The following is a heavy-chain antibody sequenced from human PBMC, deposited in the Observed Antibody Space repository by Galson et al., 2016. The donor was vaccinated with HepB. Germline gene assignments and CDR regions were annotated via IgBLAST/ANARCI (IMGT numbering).Heavy chain of an antibody. J-gene: IGHJ4*02. CDR1: GDSVSSNSSA. CDR3: ARARSRGWSDAFDY. CDR2: TYYRSNWYN. D-gene: IGHD6-19*01. Sequence: CAISGDSVSSNSSAWNWFRQSTSRGLEWLGRTYYRSNWYNDYRLSLKTRININADTSRNEVSLQLKSVTLEDTAVYYCARARSRGWSDAFDYWGQGTLVTISS. V-gene: IGHV6-1*01.